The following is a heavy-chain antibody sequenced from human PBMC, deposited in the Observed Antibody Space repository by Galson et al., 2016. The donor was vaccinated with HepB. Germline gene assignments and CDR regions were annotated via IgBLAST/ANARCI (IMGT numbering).Heavy chain of an antibody. CDR1: GGSISSSSYY. CDR2: IYYSGST. Sequence: SETLSLTCTVSGGSISSSSYYWGWIRQPPGKGLEWIGNIYYSGSTYYKPSLKSRATISVDTSKNQFSLKLSSVTAADTAIYYCARTLKFKDDYSKNYYYYGMDVWGKGTTVTVSS. J-gene: IGHJ6*04. CDR3: ARTLKFKDDYSKNYYYYGMDV. V-gene: IGHV4-39*01. D-gene: IGHD4-11*01.